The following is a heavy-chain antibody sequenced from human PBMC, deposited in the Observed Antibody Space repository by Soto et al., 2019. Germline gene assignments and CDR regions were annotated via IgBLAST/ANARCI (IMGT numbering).Heavy chain of an antibody. CDR2: IYTDGSRT. D-gene: IGHD3-16*01. CDR3: VRGLMHLYGMDV. V-gene: IGHV3-74*01. Sequence: EVQLVESGGGLVQPGGSLRLSCAASGFTFSSYWMHWVRQAPGKGLVWVSRIYTDGSRTNYADSVKGRFTISRDNAKNTLYLQINSLRAEDTAVYYCVRGLMHLYGMDVWGQGTTVTVSS. CDR1: GFTFSSYW. J-gene: IGHJ6*02.